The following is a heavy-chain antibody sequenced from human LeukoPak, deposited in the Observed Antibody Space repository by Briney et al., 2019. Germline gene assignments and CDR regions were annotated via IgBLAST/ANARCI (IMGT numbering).Heavy chain of an antibody. CDR2: ICYDGSNK. J-gene: IGHJ4*02. D-gene: IGHD3-22*01. CDR3: ARGPNYYDSSGYYYTFVY. CDR1: GFTFSSYG. Sequence: PGGFLRLSCAASGFTFSSYGMHWVRQTPGKVLERVAVICYDGSNKYYADSVKGRFTISRDNSKNTLYLQMNSLRAEDTAVYYCARGPNYYDSSGYYYTFVYWGQGTLVTVSS. V-gene: IGHV3-33*01.